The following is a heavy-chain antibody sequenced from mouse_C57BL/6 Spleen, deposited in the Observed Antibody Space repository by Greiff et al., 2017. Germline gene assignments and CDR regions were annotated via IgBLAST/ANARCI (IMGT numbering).Heavy chain of an antibody. J-gene: IGHJ4*01. Sequence: EVKLQESGPELVKPGASVKMSCKASGYPFTDYNMHWVKQSHGQSLEWIGYINPNNGGTSYNQKVKGKATLTVNKSSSTAYMELRSLTSEDSAVYYCAPIYYGNLYYAMDYWGQGTSVTVSS. CDR3: APIYYGNLYYAMDY. CDR2: INPNNGGT. D-gene: IGHD2-1*01. CDR1: GYPFTDYN. V-gene: IGHV1-22*01.